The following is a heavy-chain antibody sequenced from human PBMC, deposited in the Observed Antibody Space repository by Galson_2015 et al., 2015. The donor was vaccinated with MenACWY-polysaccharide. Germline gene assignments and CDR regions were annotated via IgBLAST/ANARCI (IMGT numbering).Heavy chain of an antibody. D-gene: IGHD1-26*01. CDR1: GFSFSSYN. V-gene: IGHV3-48*02. CDR2: IRGPSDII. J-gene: IGHJ4*02. Sequence: SLRLSCAASGFSFSSYNMDWVRQAPGKGLEWVSYIRGPSDIIYYADSVKGRFTISRDNAKNSLYLQMNSLRDEDMAVYYCARDSGRTGSLDYWGQGTLVTVSS. CDR3: ARDSGRTGSLDY.